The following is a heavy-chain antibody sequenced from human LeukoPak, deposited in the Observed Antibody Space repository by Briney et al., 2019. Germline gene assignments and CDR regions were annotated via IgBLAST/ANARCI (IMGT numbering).Heavy chain of an antibody. D-gene: IGHD3-9*01. CDR2: ISGSGGST. V-gene: IGHV3-23*01. CDR1: GFTCSSYA. CDR3: FSPPNYDILTGYYTWFDP. Sequence: GGSLRLSCAASGFTCSSYAMSWVRQAPGKGLEWVSAISGSGGSTYYADSVKGRFTISRDNSKNTLYLQMNSLRAEDTAVYYCFSPPNYDILTGYYTWFDPWGQGTLVTVSS. J-gene: IGHJ5*02.